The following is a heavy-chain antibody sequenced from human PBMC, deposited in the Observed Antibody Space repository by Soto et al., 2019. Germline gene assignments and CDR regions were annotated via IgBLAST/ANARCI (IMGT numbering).Heavy chain of an antibody. V-gene: IGHV3-7*03. J-gene: IGHJ6*02. D-gene: IGHD3-16*01. CDR2: IKQDGGEK. CDR3: ARDRRTYWGDQKYGMDV. Sequence: PGGSLRLSCAASGFTFSTYWMSWVRQAPGKGLEWVANIKQDGGEKNYVDSVKGRFTISRDNAKNSLYLQMNSLRVADSAMYYCARDRRTYWGDQKYGMDVWGQGTAVTVSS. CDR1: GFTFSTYW.